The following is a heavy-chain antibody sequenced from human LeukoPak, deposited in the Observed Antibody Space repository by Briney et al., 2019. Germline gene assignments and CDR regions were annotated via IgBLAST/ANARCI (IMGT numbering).Heavy chain of an antibody. CDR1: GYSISSGYY. J-gene: IGHJ4*02. D-gene: IGHD3-10*01. CDR2: IYHSGST. V-gene: IGHV4-38-2*02. Sequence: SETLSLTCTVSGYSISSGYYWGWIRQPPGKGLEWIGSIYHSGSTYYNPSLKSRVTISVDTSKNQFSLKLSSVTAADTAVYYCARGRYYGSGNYFDYWGQGTLVTVSS. CDR3: ARGRYYGSGNYFDY.